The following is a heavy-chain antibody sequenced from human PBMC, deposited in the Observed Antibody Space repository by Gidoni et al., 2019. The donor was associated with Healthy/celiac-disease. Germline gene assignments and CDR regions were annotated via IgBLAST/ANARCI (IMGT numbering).Heavy chain of an antibody. J-gene: IGHJ3*02. CDR2: ISSSSSTI. Sequence: EVQLVESGGGLVQPGGSLRLPCAASGFTFSSYSMNWVRQAPGKGLEWVSYISSSSSTIYYADSVKGRFTISRDNAKKSLYLQMNSLRDEDTAVYYCARPQLTGDAFDIWGQGTMVTVSS. V-gene: IGHV3-48*02. CDR3: ARPQLTGDAFDI. CDR1: GFTFSSYS. D-gene: IGHD7-27*01.